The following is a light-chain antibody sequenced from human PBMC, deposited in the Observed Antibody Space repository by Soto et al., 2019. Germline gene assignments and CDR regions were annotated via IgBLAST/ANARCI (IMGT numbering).Light chain of an antibody. CDR2: GNS. V-gene: IGLV1-40*01. CDR3: QSYDTGLSALV. J-gene: IGLJ2*01. Sequence: QSVLTQPPSVSGAPGQRVTISCTGGSSNIGAGYDVHWYQQLLGTTPKPLIFGNSNRPSGVPDRFSGSKSGTSASLAITGLQADDEADYYCQSYDTGLSALVFGGGTKLTVL. CDR1: SSNIGAGYD.